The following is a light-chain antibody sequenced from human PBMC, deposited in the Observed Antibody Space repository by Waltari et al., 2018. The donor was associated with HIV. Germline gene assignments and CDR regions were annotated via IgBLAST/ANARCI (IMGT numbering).Light chain of an antibody. V-gene: IGLV10-54*04. J-gene: IGLJ2*01. Sequence: QAGLTQPPSVSKGLRQTATLTCTGDRNNVGNQGATWLQQHQGHPPKLLFYKNNNRPSGISERFSASKSGNTASLTITGLQPGDEADYFCSAWDRSLSAVIFGGGTTLIVL. CDR3: SAWDRSLSAVI. CDR1: RNNVGNQG. CDR2: KNN.